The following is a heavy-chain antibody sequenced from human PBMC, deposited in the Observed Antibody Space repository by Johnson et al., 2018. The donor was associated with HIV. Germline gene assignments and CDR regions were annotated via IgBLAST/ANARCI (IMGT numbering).Heavy chain of an antibody. J-gene: IGHJ3*02. CDR1: GFTFSSYA. V-gene: IGHV3-30-3*01. D-gene: IGHD2-8*02. CDR2: ISYDGSNK. Sequence: QVQLVESGGGVVQPGRSLRLSCAASGFTFSSYAMHWVRQAPGKGLEWVAVISYDGSNKYYADSVKGRFTISRDNSKNTLYLQMNSLGAEDTAVYYCARDNEAIGLVGAFDIWGQGTMVTVSS. CDR3: ARDNEAIGLVGAFDI.